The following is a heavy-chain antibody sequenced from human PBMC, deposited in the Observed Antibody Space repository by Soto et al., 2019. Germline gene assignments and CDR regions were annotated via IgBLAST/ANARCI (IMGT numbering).Heavy chain of an antibody. D-gene: IGHD6-19*01. CDR3: ARAGGLGAVAVDY. CDR2: IYHSGSP. Sequence: QLQLQESGSGLVKPSQTLSLTCAVSGGSISSGGYSWSWIRQPPGKGLEWIGYIYHSGSPYYNPSRKSRVTRSVDRSKNQFSLKLSSVTAADTAVYYCARAGGLGAVAVDYWGQGTLVTVSS. CDR1: GGSISSGGYS. V-gene: IGHV4-30-2*01. J-gene: IGHJ4*02.